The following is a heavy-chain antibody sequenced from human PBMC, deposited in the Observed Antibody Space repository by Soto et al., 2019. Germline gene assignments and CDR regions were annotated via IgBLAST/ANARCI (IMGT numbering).Heavy chain of an antibody. CDR2: ISGSGGST. V-gene: IGHV3-23*01. Sequence: GGSLRLSCAASGFTFSSYAMSWVRQAPGKGLEWVSAISGSGGSTYYADSVKGRFTISRDNSKNTLYLQMNSLRAEDTAVYYCAKRARAIVVVVAVYYFDYWGQGTLVTVSS. D-gene: IGHD2-15*01. CDR1: GFTFSSYA. CDR3: AKRARAIVVVVAVYYFDY. J-gene: IGHJ4*02.